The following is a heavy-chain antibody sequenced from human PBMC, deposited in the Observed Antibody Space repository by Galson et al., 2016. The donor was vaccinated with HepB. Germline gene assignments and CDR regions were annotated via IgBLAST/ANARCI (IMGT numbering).Heavy chain of an antibody. CDR3: ARDGFPAAAYGMDV. V-gene: IGHV3-30*04. CDR1: GFTFISYD. D-gene: IGHD6-13*01. CDR2: ISYDVRNK. Sequence: SLRLSCAASGFTFISYDMHWVRQAPGKGLEWVAVISYDVRNKYYADSVKGRFTISRDDSKNTLYLQMNSLRAEETAVYYCARDGFPAAAYGMDVWGQGTTVTVSS. J-gene: IGHJ6*02.